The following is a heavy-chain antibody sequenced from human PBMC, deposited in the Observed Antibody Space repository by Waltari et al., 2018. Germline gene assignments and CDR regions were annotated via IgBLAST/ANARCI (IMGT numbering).Heavy chain of an antibody. J-gene: IGHJ3*02. CDR2: ISGSGGST. D-gene: IGHD1-26*01. CDR3: AKDRWVPHHSFRRLDAFDI. CDR1: GFTFSSYA. Sequence: EVQLLESGGGLVQPGGSLRLSCAASGFTFSSYAMSWVRQAPGKGLEWVSAISGSGGSTYYADSVKGRFTISRDNSKNTLYLQMNSLRAEDTAVYYCAKDRWVPHHSFRRLDAFDIWGQGTMVTVSS. V-gene: IGHV3-23*01.